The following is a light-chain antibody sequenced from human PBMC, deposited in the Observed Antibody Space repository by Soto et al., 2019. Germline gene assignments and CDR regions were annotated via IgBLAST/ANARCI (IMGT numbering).Light chain of an antibody. V-gene: IGLV2-8*01. Sequence: QSALTQPPSASGSPGPSVTISCTGTSSDVGGYNYVSWYQHHPGKAPKLMIYEVNKRPSGVPDRFSGSKSGNTASLTVSGLQGEDEADYYCSSHAGGNNFDVFGTGTKVTVL. CDR3: SSHAGGNNFDV. CDR1: SSDVGGYNY. J-gene: IGLJ1*01. CDR2: EVN.